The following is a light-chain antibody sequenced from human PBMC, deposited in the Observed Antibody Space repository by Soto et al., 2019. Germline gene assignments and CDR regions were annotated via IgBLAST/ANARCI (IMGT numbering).Light chain of an antibody. CDR2: DVS. CDR1: SSDVGGYEY. V-gene: IGLV2-14*03. J-gene: IGLJ1*01. Sequence: QSALTQPASVSGSPGQSITISCTGTSSDVGGYEYVSWYQQHPGKAPKLLIFDVSNRPSGVSDRFSGSKSGNTASLTISGLQAEDEAEYHCSSYTSSSIYVFGTGTKLTVL. CDR3: SSYTSSSIYV.